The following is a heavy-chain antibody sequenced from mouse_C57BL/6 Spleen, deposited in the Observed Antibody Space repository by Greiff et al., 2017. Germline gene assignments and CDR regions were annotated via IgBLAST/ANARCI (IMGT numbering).Heavy chain of an antibody. CDR1: GYTFTSYT. J-gene: IGHJ3*01. CDR2: INPSSGYT. CDR3: ARSGYDYEDGFAY. D-gene: IGHD2-4*01. V-gene: IGHV1-4*01. Sequence: QVQLQQSGAELARPGASVTMSCKASGYTFTSYTMHWVQQRPGQGLEWIGYINPSSGYTKYNQKFKDKATLTADKSSSTAYMQLSSLTSEDSAVYYCARSGYDYEDGFAYWGQGTLVTVYA.